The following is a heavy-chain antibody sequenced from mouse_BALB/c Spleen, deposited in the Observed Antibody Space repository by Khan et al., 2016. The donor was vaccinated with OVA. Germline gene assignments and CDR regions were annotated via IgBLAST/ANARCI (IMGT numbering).Heavy chain of an antibody. CDR2: IGPGSGNT. CDR3: ARSNYYGSSLYAMDY. V-gene: IGHV1S41*01. D-gene: IGHD1-1*01. J-gene: IGHJ4*01. Sequence: DLVKPGASVKLSCKASGYTFTSYWINWIKQRPGQGLEWIGRIGPGSGNTYYNEIFKGKATLTVDTSSSTAYIQLSSLSSEDSAVYFCARSNYYGSSLYAMDYWGQGTSVTVSS. CDR1: GYTFTSYW.